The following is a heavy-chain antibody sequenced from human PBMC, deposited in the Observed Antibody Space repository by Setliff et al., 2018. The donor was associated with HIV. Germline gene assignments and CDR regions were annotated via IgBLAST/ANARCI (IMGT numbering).Heavy chain of an antibody. J-gene: IGHJ1*01. Sequence: PGGSLRLSCVASTASGFTFSDAWMSWVRQAPGKGLEWVGRTRSVSDGGRTDYAAPVKGRFTISRDDSKNTLYLQMNSLKIEDTAVYYCTTDPAVVWGQGTLVTVSS. V-gene: IGHV3-15*01. CDR3: TTDPAVV. D-gene: IGHD2-2*01. CDR1: GFTFSDAW. CDR2: TRSVSDGGRT.